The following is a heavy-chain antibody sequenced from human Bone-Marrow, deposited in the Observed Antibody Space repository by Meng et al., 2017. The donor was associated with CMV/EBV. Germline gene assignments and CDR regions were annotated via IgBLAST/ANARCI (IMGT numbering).Heavy chain of an antibody. CDR3: AKDKGDIVVVPAAIYY. J-gene: IGHJ4*02. D-gene: IGHD2-2*01. CDR2: INSDGSST. Sequence: GGSLRLSCAASGFTFSSYWMHWVRQAPGKGLVWVSRINSDGSSTSYADSVKGRFTISRDNAKNTLYLQMNSLRAEDTAVYYCAKDKGDIVVVPAAIYYWGQGTLVTVSS. CDR1: GFTFSSYW. V-gene: IGHV3-74*01.